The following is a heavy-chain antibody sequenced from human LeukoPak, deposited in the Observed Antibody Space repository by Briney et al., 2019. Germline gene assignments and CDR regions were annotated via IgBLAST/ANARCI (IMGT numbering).Heavy chain of an antibody. Sequence: GGSLRLSCAASRLTFTYWMSWVRQAPGKGLEWVANIKQDGSEKYYVDSVKGRFTISRDNAKRSLYLQMNSLRAEDTALYYCASSFSDDFWSGHFWGQGTLVTVSS. J-gene: IGHJ4*02. CDR2: IKQDGSEK. CDR3: ASSFSDDFWSGHF. V-gene: IGHV3-7*01. D-gene: IGHD3-3*01. CDR1: RLTFTYW.